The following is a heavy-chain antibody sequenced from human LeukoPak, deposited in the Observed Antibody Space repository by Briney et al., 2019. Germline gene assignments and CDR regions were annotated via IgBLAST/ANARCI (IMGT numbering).Heavy chain of an antibody. CDR3: ARDTEKLVQAFDI. Sequence: KTSETLSLTCTVSGGSISSSSYYWGWIRQPPGTGLEWIGSIYYSGSTYCNPSLKSRVTISVDTSKNQFSLRLSSVTAADTAVYYCARDTEKLVQAFDIWGQGTMVTVSS. CDR1: GGSISSSSYY. J-gene: IGHJ3*02. CDR2: IYYSGST. V-gene: IGHV4-39*07. D-gene: IGHD6-13*01.